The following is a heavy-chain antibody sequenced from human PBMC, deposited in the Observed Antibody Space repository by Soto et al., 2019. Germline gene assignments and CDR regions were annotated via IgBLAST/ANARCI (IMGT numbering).Heavy chain of an antibody. Sequence: QVQLQESGPGLVKPSETLSLTCTVSGGSISINYWSWIRQPPGKGLEWIGHISYSGSTNYNSSLKSRVTIXLDASNTKFSLKLSSVTAADTAVYYCARGQYYFGYWGQGTLVTVSS. J-gene: IGHJ4*02. D-gene: IGHD3-10*01. CDR3: ARGQYYFGY. CDR2: ISYSGST. V-gene: IGHV4-59*01. CDR1: GGSISINY.